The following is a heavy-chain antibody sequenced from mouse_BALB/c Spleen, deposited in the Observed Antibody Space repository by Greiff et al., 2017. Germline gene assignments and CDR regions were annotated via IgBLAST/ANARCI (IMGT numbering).Heavy chain of an antibody. J-gene: IGHJ2*01. CDR2: INPSTGYT. CDR3: AREDAPYYFDY. CDR1: GYTFTSYW. Sequence: VQLQQSGAELAKPGASVKMSCKASGYTFTSYWMHWVKQRPGQGLEWIGYINPSTGYTEYNQKFKDKATLTADKSSSTAYMQLSSLTSEDSAVYYCAREDAPYYFDYWGQGTTLTVSS. V-gene: IGHV1-7*01.